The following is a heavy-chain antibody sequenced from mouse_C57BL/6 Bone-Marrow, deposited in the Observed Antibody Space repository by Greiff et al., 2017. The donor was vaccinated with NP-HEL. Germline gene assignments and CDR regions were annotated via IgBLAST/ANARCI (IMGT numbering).Heavy chain of an antibody. CDR2: INPNNGGT. V-gene: IGHV1-26*01. CDR1: GYTFTDYY. Sequence: EVQLQQSGPELVKPGASVKISCKASGYTFTDYYMNWVKQSHGKSLEWIGDINPNNGGTSYNQKFKGKATLPVDKSSSPAYMELRSLTSEVSAVFSCVRASYCYYAGGMGYEGRGTPVT. J-gene: IGHJ4*01. D-gene: IGHD2-4*01. CDR3: VRASYCYYAGGMGY.